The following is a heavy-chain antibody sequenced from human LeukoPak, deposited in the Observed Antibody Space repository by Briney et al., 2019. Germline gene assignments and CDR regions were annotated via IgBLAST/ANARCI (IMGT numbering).Heavy chain of an antibody. CDR1: GGTFSSYA. V-gene: IGHV1-69*06. D-gene: IGHD5-18*01. CDR2: IIPIFGTA. J-gene: IGHJ4*02. Sequence: WASVKVSCKASGGTFSSYAISWVRQAPGQGLEWMGGIIPIFGTANYARKFQGRVTITADKSTSTAYMELSSLRSEDTAVYYCARGYSYGYYFDYWGQGTLVTVSS. CDR3: ARGYSYGYYFDY.